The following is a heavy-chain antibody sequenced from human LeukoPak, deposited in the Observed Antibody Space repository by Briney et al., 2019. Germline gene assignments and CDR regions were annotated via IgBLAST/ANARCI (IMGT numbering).Heavy chain of an antibody. CDR2: IYPGDSDT. D-gene: IGHD2-15*01. CDR3: ARQDPDCSGGSCYLL. J-gene: IGHJ4*02. Sequence: GESLKISCKGSGYSFTSYWIGWVRQMPGKGLEWMGIIYPGDSDTRYSPSFQGQVTISADKSISTAYLQWSSLKASDTAMYCCARQDPDCSGGSCYLLWGQGTLVTVSS. V-gene: IGHV5-51*01. CDR1: GYSFTSYW.